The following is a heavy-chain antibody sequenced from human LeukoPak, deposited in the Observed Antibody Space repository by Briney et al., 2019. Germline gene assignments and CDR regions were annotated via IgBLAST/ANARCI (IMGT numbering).Heavy chain of an antibody. J-gene: IGHJ4*02. D-gene: IGHD3-10*01. CDR2: ISGSGGST. CDR1: GFTFNNSA. CDR3: AIIPLGGRFDY. V-gene: IGHV3-23*01. Sequence: GGSLSLLCAASGFTFNNSAMSWLRQAPGKGLEWVSAISGSGGSTYYADSVRGRFTISRDNSKNTLSLQMNSLRPGDTALYYCAIIPLGGRFDYWGQGTLVIVST.